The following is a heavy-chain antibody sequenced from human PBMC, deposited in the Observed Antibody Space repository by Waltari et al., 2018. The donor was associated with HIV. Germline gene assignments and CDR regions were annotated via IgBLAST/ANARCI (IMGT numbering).Heavy chain of an antibody. D-gene: IGHD3-3*01. Sequence: QVQLQESGPGLVKPSQTLSLTCPVSGGSISSGSYYGSWIRQPAGKGLELIGRIYTSGRTNYSPPRKSRVTISVDTSKNQLSLKVRSVTAADTAVYYCARAYYDFWSGTGSSGNWFDPWGQGTLVTVSS. CDR2: IYTSGRT. CDR3: ARAYYDFWSGTGSSGNWFDP. J-gene: IGHJ5*02. V-gene: IGHV4-61*02. CDR1: GGSISSGSYY.